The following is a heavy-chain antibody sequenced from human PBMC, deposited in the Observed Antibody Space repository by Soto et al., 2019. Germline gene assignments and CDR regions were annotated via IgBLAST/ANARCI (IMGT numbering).Heavy chain of an antibody. CDR2: ISPKSTYT. J-gene: IGHJ4*02. Sequence: GGSLRLSCATSGFPVSDYYMSWIRQAPGKGLEWLSHISPKSTYTNYADSVKGRFTISRDNTKSSLFLQMNSLGVEDTAVYYCARGGGGGLFENWGQGGLVTAPQ. V-gene: IGHV3-11*06. D-gene: IGHD2-21*01. CDR1: GFPVSDYY. CDR3: ARGGGGGLFEN.